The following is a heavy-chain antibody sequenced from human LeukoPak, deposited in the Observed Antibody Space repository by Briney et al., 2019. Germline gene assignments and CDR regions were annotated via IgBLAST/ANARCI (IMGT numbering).Heavy chain of an antibody. CDR2: ISTGGSTI. V-gene: IGHV3-11*04. CDR3: ARDVGTSLNWYDP. D-gene: IGHD3-16*02. Sequence: GGSLRLSCAASGFTFSDYYMSWIRQAPGKGLEWVSYISTGGSTIYYADSVRGRFTISRDNTKNSLFLQMNSLRVEDTAIYYCARDVGTSLNWYDPWGQGTLVTVSS. J-gene: IGHJ5*02. CDR1: GFTFSDYY.